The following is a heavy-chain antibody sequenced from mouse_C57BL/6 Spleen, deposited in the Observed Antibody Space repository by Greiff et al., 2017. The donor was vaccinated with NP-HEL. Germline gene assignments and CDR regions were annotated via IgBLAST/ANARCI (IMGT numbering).Heavy chain of an antibody. V-gene: IGHV10-1*01. D-gene: IGHD2-2*01. Sequence: EVQRVESGGGLVQPKGSLKLSCAASGFSFNTYAMNWVRQAPGKGLEWVARIRSKSNNYATYYADSVKDRFTISRDDSESMLYLQMNNLKTEDTAMYYCVRGNYGYPDYWGQGTTLTVSS. CDR1: GFSFNTYA. CDR3: VRGNYGYPDY. CDR2: IRSKSNNYAT. J-gene: IGHJ2*01.